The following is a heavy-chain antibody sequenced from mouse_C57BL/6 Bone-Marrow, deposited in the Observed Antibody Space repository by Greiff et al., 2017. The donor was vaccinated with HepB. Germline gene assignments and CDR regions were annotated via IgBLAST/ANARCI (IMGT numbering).Heavy chain of an antibody. Sequence: DVKLVESGGDLVKPGGSLKLSCAASGFTFSSYGMSWVRQTPDKRLEWVATISSGGSYTYYPDSVKGRFTISRDNAKNTLYLQMSSLKSEDTAMYYCARRNYGSSYYAMDYWGQGTSVTVSS. J-gene: IGHJ4*01. CDR1: GFTFSSYG. V-gene: IGHV5-6*02. D-gene: IGHD1-1*01. CDR2: ISSGGSYT. CDR3: ARRNYGSSYYAMDY.